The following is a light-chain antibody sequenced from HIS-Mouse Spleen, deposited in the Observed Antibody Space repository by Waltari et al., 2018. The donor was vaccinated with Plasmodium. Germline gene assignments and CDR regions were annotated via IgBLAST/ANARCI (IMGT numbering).Light chain of an antibody. CDR2: EVS. CDR1: SSDVGGSTY. Sequence: QSALTQPPSASGSPGQSVTISCTRTSSDVGGSTYVSWYQQHPGKAPKLMIYEVSLRPSGVPDRFSGSKSGNTASLTVSGLQAEDEADYYCSSYAGSNNLVFGGGTKLTVL. CDR3: SSYAGSNNLV. V-gene: IGLV2-8*01. J-gene: IGLJ2*01.